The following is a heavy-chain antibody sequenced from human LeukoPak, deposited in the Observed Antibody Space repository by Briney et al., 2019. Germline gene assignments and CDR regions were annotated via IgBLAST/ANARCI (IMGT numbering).Heavy chain of an antibody. CDR1: GFTFSDYW. CDR3: ARAGSFRFDY. V-gene: IGHV3-74*01. J-gene: IGHJ4*02. D-gene: IGHD3-10*01. CDR2: INTDGSTI. Sequence: GGSLRPSCAASGFTFSDYWLHWVRQAPGKGLVWVSRINTDGSTINYAGSVKGRFTISRDDAKNTLYLQMNDLRAEDTAVYYCARAGSFRFDYWGQGTLVTVSS.